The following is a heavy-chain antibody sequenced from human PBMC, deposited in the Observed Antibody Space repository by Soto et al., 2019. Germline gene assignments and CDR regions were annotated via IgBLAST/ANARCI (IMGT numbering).Heavy chain of an antibody. J-gene: IGHJ4*02. Sequence: ASVKVSCKASGYTFTSYGISWVRQAPGQGLEWMGWISAYNGNTNYAQKLQGRVTMTTDTSTSTAYMELRSLRSDDTAVYSCARGLSEYSSSSGRLAYWGQGTLVTVSS. CDR1: GYTFTSYG. V-gene: IGHV1-18*01. D-gene: IGHD6-6*01. CDR3: ARGLSEYSSSSGRLAY. CDR2: ISAYNGNT.